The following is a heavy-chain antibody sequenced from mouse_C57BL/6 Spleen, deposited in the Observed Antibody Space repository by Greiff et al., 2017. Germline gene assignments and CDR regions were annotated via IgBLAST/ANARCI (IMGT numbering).Heavy chain of an antibody. J-gene: IGHJ2*01. CDR2: IYPGNSDT. CDR1: GYTFTSYW. V-gene: IGHV1-5*01. CDR3: TREGVRGRGDY. Sequence: VQLQQSGTVLARPGASVKMSCKTSGYTFTSYWMHWVKQRPGQGLEWIGAIYPGNSDTSYNQKFKGKAKLTAGTSASTAYMELSSLTNEDSAVXYCTREGVRGRGDYWGQGTTLTVSS. D-gene: IGHD2-14*01.